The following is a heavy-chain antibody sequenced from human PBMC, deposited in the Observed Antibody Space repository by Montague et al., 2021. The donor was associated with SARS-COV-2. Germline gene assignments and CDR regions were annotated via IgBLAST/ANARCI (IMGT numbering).Heavy chain of an antibody. CDR1: GGSISSGGYY. V-gene: IGHV4-31*03. CDR3: ARALRRVVIKHFDY. J-gene: IGHJ4*02. CDR2: INYSGST. Sequence: TLSITCTVSGGSISSGGYYWSWIRQHPGKGLEWNGYINYSGSTYYNPSLKSRVTISVDTSKNQFSLKLSSVTAADTAVYYCARALRRVVIKHFDYWGQGTLVTVSS. D-gene: IGHD3-3*01.